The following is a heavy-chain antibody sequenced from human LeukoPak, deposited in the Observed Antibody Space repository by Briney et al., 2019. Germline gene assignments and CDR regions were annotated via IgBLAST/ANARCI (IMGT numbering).Heavy chain of an antibody. CDR1: GGTFSSYA. CDR2: IIPIFGIA. D-gene: IGHD6-6*01. Sequence: ASVKVSCKASGGTFSSYAISWVRQATGQGLEWMGRIIPIFGIANYAQKFQGRVTITADKSTSTAYMELSSLRSEDTAVYYCARGGRSSSSWFDPWGQGTLVTVSS. J-gene: IGHJ5*02. V-gene: IGHV1-69*04. CDR3: ARGGRSSSSWFDP.